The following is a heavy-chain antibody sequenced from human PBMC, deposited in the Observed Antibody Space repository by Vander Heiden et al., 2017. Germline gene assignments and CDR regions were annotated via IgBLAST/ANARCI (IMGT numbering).Heavy chain of an antibody. Sequence: QVHLLESGGGVVPPVRSLRLSCAPSAFHFSSNAQHWVRQAPGKGLEWVAVIWYDGSKKYYADSVKGRFTISRDNSKNTLFLQLNSLRAEDTAVYYCARGWLRIGIESWGQGTLVTVSS. CDR3: ARGWLRIGIES. V-gene: IGHV3-33*01. D-gene: IGHD5-12*01. CDR2: IWYDGSKK. J-gene: IGHJ4*02. CDR1: AFHFSSNA.